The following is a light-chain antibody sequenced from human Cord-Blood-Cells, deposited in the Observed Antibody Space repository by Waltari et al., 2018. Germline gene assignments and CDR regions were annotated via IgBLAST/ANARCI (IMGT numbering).Light chain of an antibody. CDR1: SSDVGRYNL. V-gene: IGLV2-23*01. CDR3: CSYAGSSTWV. Sequence: QSALTQPASVSGSPGQSITISCTGTSSDVGRYNLVSCYQQHPGKAPKLMIYEGSKRPSGVSNRFTGSTYGNTASLTSSGRQAEDEADYYCCSYAGSSTWVFGGGTKLTVL. CDR2: EGS. J-gene: IGLJ3*02.